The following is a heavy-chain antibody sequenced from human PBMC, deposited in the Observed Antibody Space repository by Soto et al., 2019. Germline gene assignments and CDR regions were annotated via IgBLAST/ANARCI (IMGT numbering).Heavy chain of an antibody. CDR1: GFTFSSYG. Sequence: PGGSLRLSCAASGFTFSSYGMHWVRQAPGKGLEWVAVIWYDGTKKYYADSVKGRFTISRDNSKYTLYLQMNSLWAEDTAVYYCARVPHGDYFDYWGQGTLVTVSS. CDR3: ARVPHGDYFDY. V-gene: IGHV3-33*01. J-gene: IGHJ4*02. D-gene: IGHD4-17*01. CDR2: IWYDGTKK.